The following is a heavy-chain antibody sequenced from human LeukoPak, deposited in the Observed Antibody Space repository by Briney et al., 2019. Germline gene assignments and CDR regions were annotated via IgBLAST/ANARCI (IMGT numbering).Heavy chain of an antibody. J-gene: IGHJ4*02. CDR2: IYYTGST. V-gene: IGHV4-59*01. D-gene: IGHD2-2*01. CDR1: GGSIDSYN. Sequence: PSETLSLTCTVSGGSIDSYNWSWIRQPPGKGLEWIGYIYYTGSTEYHPSLKGRVTISLDTSKNQFSLKLTSVTAADTAVYFCARVYQSAEYYFDYWGQGNRVSVSS. CDR3: ARVYQSAEYYFDY.